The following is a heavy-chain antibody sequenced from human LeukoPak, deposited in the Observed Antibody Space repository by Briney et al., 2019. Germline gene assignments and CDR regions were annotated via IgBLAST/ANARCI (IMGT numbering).Heavy chain of an antibody. CDR1: GFTFSSYW. Sequence: GGSLRLSCAASGFTFSSYWMHWVRQAPGKGLVWVSRINSDGSSTSYADSVKGRFTISRDNAKNTLYLQMNSLRAEDTAVYYCAKVADGRLTTDSDYWGQGTLVTVSS. V-gene: IGHV3-74*01. CDR3: AKVADGRLTTDSDY. CDR2: INSDGSST. J-gene: IGHJ4*02. D-gene: IGHD4-11*01.